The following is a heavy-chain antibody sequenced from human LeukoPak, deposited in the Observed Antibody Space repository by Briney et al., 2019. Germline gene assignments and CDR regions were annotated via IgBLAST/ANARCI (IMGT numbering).Heavy chain of an antibody. Sequence: PGGSLRLSCVASGFTFSSSWMHWLRQAPGKGLVWVSRINSDGSSTSYADSVKGRFTISRDNAKNTLYLQMNSLRAEDTAVYYCASLGATVPFDAFDIWGQGTMVTVSS. D-gene: IGHD1-26*01. J-gene: IGHJ3*02. CDR3: ASLGATVPFDAFDI. V-gene: IGHV3-74*01. CDR2: INSDGSST. CDR1: GFTFSSSW.